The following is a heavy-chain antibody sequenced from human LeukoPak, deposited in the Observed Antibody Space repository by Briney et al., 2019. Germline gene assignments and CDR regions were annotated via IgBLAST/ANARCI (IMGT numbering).Heavy chain of an antibody. CDR3: VRGGGIGYNYFYMDV. CDR1: GGSISSSSYY. Sequence: SETLSPTCTVSGGSISSSSYYWGWIRQPPGKGLEWIGSIYYSGSTYYNPSLKSRVTISVDRSKNQFSLKLRSVTAADTAVYYCVRGGGIGYNYFYMDVWGKGTTVTISS. D-gene: IGHD6-13*01. V-gene: IGHV4-39*07. J-gene: IGHJ6*03. CDR2: IYYSGST.